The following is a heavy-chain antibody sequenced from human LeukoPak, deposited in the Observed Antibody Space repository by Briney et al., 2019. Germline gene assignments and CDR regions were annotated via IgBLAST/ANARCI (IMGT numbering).Heavy chain of an antibody. D-gene: IGHD3-10*01. Sequence: GASVKVSCKISGFGLSVLSIYWMRQAPGKGLEWVGGIRPETGEPIFAQKFRGRVTITEDTFTDTGYLELRGLTSEDTAVYYCSTDSGRSYFYFDFWGQGTLVTVSS. V-gene: IGHV1-24*01. J-gene: IGHJ4*02. CDR3: STDSGRSYFYFDF. CDR2: IRPETGEP. CDR1: GFGLSVLS.